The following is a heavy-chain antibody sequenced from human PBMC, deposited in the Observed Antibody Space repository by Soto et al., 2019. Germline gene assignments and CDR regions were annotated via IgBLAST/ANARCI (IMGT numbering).Heavy chain of an antibody. D-gene: IGHD3-16*02. CDR1: GSTFSSFA. CDR2: ISGSGGST. J-gene: IGHJ6*02. Sequence: LRLSCAASGSTFSSFAMSWVRQSPGKGLEWVSAISGSGGSTYYADSVEGRFSISRDNSKNTLYLQMNSLRAEDTAVYYCAKARLGELSSYYYYNMDVWGQGTTVTVSS. V-gene: IGHV3-23*01. CDR3: AKARLGELSSYYYYNMDV.